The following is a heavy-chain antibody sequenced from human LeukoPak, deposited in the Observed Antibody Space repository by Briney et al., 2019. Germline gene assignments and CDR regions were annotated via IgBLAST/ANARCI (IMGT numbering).Heavy chain of an antibody. Sequence: GGSLRLSCAASGFTFSSYWMHWVRQAPGEGPVWVSLIRSDGTSTSYADSVKGRFTISRDSAKNTLYLQMNSLRAEDTAVYYCARDLGSGTPLDCRGQGTLVTASS. J-gene: IGHJ4*02. D-gene: IGHD1-7*01. CDR1: GFTFSSYW. V-gene: IGHV3-74*01. CDR2: IRSDGTST. CDR3: ARDLGSGTPLDC.